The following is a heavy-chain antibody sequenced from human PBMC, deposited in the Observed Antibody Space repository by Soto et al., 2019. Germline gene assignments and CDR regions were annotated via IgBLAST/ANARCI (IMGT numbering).Heavy chain of an antibody. Sequence: PGESLKISCKGSGYSFTSYWIGWVRQMPGKGLEWMGIIYPGDSDTRYSPSFQGQVTISADKSISTAYLQWSSLKASDTAMYYCARQFRVVTAAIPVNAFDIWGQGTMVTVSS. D-gene: IGHD2-2*01. V-gene: IGHV5-51*01. J-gene: IGHJ3*02. CDR1: GYSFTSYW. CDR2: IYPGDSDT. CDR3: ARQFRVVTAAIPVNAFDI.